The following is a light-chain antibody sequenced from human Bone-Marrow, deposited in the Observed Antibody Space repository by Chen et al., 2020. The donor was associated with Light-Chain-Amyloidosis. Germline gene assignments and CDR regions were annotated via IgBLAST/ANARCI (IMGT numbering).Light chain of an antibody. Sequence: SYELTQPPSASVSPGQTARITCSGDDLPTKKTYWYQQKPSQAPVLVIQRDTERPSGISERFSGSNSGTTATLTISGVQAEDEADYHCQSADSSGTYEGIFGGGTKLTVL. J-gene: IGLJ2*01. CDR3: QSADSSGTYEGI. CDR2: RDT. CDR1: DLPTKK. V-gene: IGLV3-25*03.